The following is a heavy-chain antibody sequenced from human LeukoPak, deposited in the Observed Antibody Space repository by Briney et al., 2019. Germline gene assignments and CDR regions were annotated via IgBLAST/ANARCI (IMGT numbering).Heavy chain of an antibody. CDR3: AMADNTCGGDCYLSAGLGDGAFDI. Sequence: ASVKVSCKASGYTFTSYYMHWVRQAPGQGLEWMGIINPSGGSTSYAQKFQGRVTMTRDTSTSTVYMELSSLRSEDTAVYYCAMADNTCGGDCYLSAGLGDGAFDIWGQGTMVTVSS. V-gene: IGHV1-46*01. D-gene: IGHD2-21*02. J-gene: IGHJ3*02. CDR1: GYTFTSYY. CDR2: INPSGGST.